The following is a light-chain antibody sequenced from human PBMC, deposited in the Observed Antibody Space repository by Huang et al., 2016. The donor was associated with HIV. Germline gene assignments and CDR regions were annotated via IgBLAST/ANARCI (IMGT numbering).Light chain of an antibody. V-gene: IGKV1-39*01. CDR2: SAS. CDR3: QQSYSALSS. CDR1: QSISTY. Sequence: IQMTQSPTSLSASVGDRVSIACRASQSISTYLNWYQQKTGKAPKLLISSASALHSGVPSRFSGSGSGTDFTLTIRGLQLDDFATYYCQQSYSALSSFGPGTRL. J-gene: IGKJ5*01.